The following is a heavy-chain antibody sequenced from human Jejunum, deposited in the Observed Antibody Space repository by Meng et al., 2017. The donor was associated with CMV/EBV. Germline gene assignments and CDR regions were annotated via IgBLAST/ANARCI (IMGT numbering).Heavy chain of an antibody. CDR3: ATGVADFEY. V-gene: IGHV1-8*01. CDR1: GYTFTSYD. D-gene: IGHD6-19*01. CDR2: MNPNRGTT. J-gene: IGHJ4*02. Sequence: HVQRVQSGAEVKKPGASVKVSCKASGYTFTSYDINWVRQGTGQGLEWMGWMNPNRGTTGYAQKFQGRVTMTRNISKSTAYMDLSSLRSEDTAVYYCATGVADFEYWGQGTLVTVSS.